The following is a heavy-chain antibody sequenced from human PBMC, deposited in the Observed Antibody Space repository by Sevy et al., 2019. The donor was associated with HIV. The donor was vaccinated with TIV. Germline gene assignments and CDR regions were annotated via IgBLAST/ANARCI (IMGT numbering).Heavy chain of an antibody. CDR3: SRDPRMYGDYLLAYFDS. CDR2: IGYDGSNK. D-gene: IGHD2-8*01. CDR1: GFTPSTYG. J-gene: IGHJ4*02. Sequence: GGSLRLSCAASGFTPSTYGMHWVRQAPGKGLEWVADIGYDGSNKYYADSVKGRFTISRDNSKNTLFLQMDSLRAEDTAVYYCSRDPRMYGDYLLAYFDSWGQGTLVTVSS. V-gene: IGHV3-33*01.